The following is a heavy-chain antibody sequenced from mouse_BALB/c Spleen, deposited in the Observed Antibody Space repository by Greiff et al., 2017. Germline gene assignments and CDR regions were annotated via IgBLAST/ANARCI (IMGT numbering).Heavy chain of an antibody. D-gene: IGHD2-4*01. Sequence: EVKLVESGGGLVKPGGSLKLSCAASGFTFSSYAMSWVRQTPEKRLEWVASISSGGSTYYPDSVKGRFTISRDNARNILYLQMSSLRSEDTAMYYCARKLRRNYAMDYWGQGTSVTVSS. CDR2: ISSGGST. J-gene: IGHJ4*01. CDR3: ARKLRRNYAMDY. CDR1: GFTFSSYA. V-gene: IGHV5-6-5*01.